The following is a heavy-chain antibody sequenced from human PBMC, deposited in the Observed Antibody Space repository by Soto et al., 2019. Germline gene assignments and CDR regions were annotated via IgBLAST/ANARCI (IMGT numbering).Heavy chain of an antibody. Sequence: QVQLVQSGAEVKKPGSSVKVSCKASGGTFSSYAISWVRQAPGQGLEWMGGIIPIFGTANYAQKFQGRVTITADGSTSTADMELSSLRSEDTAVYYCACRTHAYSSSWHHDAFDIWGKGTMVTVSS. V-gene: IGHV1-69*01. D-gene: IGHD6-13*01. CDR2: IIPIFGTA. CDR3: ACRTHAYSSSWHHDAFDI. CDR1: GGTFSSYA. J-gene: IGHJ3*02.